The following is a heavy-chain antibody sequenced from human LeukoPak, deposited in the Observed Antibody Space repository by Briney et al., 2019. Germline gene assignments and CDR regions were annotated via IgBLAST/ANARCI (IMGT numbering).Heavy chain of an antibody. CDR1: GGSISPYF. CDR3: ARDDYRGVTNFDR. V-gene: IGHV4-59*01. J-gene: IGHJ5*01. CDR2: ISYSGNT. Sequence: SETLSLTCTVSGGSISPYFWSWIRQPPGKGLEGIGYISYSGNTDYNPSLKSRVTISVDTAKNQVSLQLTSVTAVDTAVYYCARDDYRGVTNFDRWGQGTLVTVSS. D-gene: IGHD3-10*01.